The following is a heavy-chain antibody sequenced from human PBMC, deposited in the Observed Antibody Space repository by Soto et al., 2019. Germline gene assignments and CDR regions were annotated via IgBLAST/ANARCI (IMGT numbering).Heavy chain of an antibody. CDR2: IIPIFGTA. Sequence: SVKVSCKASGGTFSSYAISWVRQAPGQGLEWMGGIIPIFGTANYAQKFQGRVTITADKSTSTAYMELSSLRSEDTAVYYCARDGFGGGNYKNFDYWGQGTLVTVSS. V-gene: IGHV1-69*06. D-gene: IGHD4-4*01. J-gene: IGHJ4*02. CDR1: GGTFSSYA. CDR3: ARDGFGGGNYKNFDY.